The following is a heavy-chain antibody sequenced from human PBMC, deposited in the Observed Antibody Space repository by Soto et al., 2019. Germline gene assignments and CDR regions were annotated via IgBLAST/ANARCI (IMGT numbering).Heavy chain of an antibody. CDR3: ARVFFRLFAFDI. Sequence: QVQLVQSGGEVKKPGASVKVSCKASGYTFTTYGISWVRQAPGQGLEWMGWISAYNGNTSYAQKLQGRVTMTTDTSTSTAYMELRCLRSDDTAVYYCARVFFRLFAFDIWGQGTMVTVSS. J-gene: IGHJ3*02. CDR2: ISAYNGNT. CDR1: GYTFTTYG. D-gene: IGHD3-22*01. V-gene: IGHV1-18*01.